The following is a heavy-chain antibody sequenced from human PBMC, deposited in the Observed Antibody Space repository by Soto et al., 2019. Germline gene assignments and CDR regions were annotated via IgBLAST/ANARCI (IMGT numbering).Heavy chain of an antibody. CDR3: AVAHGSPNWFDP. CDR1: GGSISSSSYY. CDR2: IYYSGST. J-gene: IGHJ5*02. Sequence: SETLSLTCTVSGGSISSSSYYWCWIRQPPGKGLEWIGSIYYSGSTYYNPSLKSRVTISVDTSKNQFSLKLSSVTAADTAVYYCAVAHGSPNWFDPWGQGTLVTVSS. V-gene: IGHV4-39*01.